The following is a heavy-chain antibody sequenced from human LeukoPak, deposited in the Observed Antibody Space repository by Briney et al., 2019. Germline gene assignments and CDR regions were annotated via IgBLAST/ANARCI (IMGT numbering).Heavy chain of an antibody. CDR1: GGSFSGYY. CDR2: IYYSGST. V-gene: IGHV4-59*08. J-gene: IGHJ6*02. CDR3: ARRRYSYSYYYGMDV. D-gene: IGHD5-18*01. Sequence: SETLSLTCAVYGGSFSGYYWSWIRQPPGKGLEWIGYIYYSGSTNYNPSLKSRVTISVDTSKNQFSLKLSSVTAADTAVYYCARRRYSYSYYYGMDVWGQGTTVTVSS.